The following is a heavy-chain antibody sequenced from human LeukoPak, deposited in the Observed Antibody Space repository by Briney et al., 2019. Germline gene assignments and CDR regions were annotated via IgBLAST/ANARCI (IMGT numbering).Heavy chain of an antibody. D-gene: IGHD6-19*01. CDR3: ARDPSEWLVQALPGDY. CDR1: GYTFSSYG. V-gene: IGHV1-18*01. Sequence: ASVKVSCKASGYTFSSYGISWVRQAPGQGLEWMGWISAYNGNTNYAQKLQGRVTMTTDTSTSTAYMELRSLRSDDTAMYYCARDPSEWLVQALPGDYWGQGTLVTVSS. CDR2: ISAYNGNT. J-gene: IGHJ4*02.